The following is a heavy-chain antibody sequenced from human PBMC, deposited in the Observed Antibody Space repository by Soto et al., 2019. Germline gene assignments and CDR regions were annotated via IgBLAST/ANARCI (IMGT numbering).Heavy chain of an antibody. Sequence: GGSLRLSCAASGFTFSSYGMHWVRQAPGKGLEWVAVIWYDGSNKYYADSVKGRFTISRDNSKNTLYLQMNSLRAEDTAVYYCARVMFPLADRPHSYYYYYYGMDVWGQGTRVTVS. CDR3: ARVMFPLADRPHSYYYYYYGMDV. V-gene: IGHV3-33*01. CDR1: GFTFSSYG. J-gene: IGHJ6*02. CDR2: IWYDGSNK. D-gene: IGHD3-10*02.